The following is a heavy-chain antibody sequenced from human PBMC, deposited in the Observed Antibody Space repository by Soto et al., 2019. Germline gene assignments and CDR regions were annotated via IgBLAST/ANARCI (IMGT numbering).Heavy chain of an antibody. D-gene: IGHD3-10*01. CDR3: ARRGYGPGFPYYYGMDV. Sequence: SETLSLTCTVSGGAITSSSYYWGCIRQPPGKGLEGIGSIYYSGSTYYNPSLKSRVTISVDTSKNQFSLKLSSVTAADTAVYYCARRGYGPGFPYYYGMDVWGQGTTVT. CDR2: IYYSGST. J-gene: IGHJ6*02. CDR1: GGAITSSSYY. V-gene: IGHV4-39*01.